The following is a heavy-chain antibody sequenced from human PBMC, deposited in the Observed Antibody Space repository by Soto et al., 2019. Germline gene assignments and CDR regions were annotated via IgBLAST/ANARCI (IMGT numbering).Heavy chain of an antibody. D-gene: IGHD3-22*01. CDR3: ARDNYYDSSGYLSGMDV. V-gene: IGHV3-33*01. CDR2: IWYDGSNK. CDR1: VFTFISYG. Sequence: PGWSLRLSCASSVFTFISYGMHWVRQAPGKGLEWVAVIWYDGSNKYYADSVKGRFTISRDNSKNTLYLQMNSLRAEDTAVYYCARDNYYDSSGYLSGMDVWGQGTTVTVYS. J-gene: IGHJ6*02.